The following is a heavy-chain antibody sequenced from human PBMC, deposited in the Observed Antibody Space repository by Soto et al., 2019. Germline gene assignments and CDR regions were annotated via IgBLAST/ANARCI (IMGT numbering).Heavy chain of an antibody. J-gene: IGHJ6*02. D-gene: IGHD2-2*01. CDR3: ARVNCSSTSCYVPYYYYYGMGV. CDR1: GGSISSGDYY. CDR2: IYYSGST. Sequence: TLSLTCTVSGGSISSGDYYWSWIRQPPGKGLEWIGYIYYSGSTYYNPSLKSRVTISVDTSKNQFSLKLSSVTAADTAVYYCARVNCSSTSCYVPYYYYYGMGVWGQGTTVTVSS. V-gene: IGHV4-30-4*01.